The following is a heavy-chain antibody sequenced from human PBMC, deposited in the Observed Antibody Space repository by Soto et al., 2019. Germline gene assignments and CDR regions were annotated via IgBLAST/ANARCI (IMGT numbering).Heavy chain of an antibody. D-gene: IGHD1-26*01. CDR2: ISSDGTTI. J-gene: IGHJ1*01. CDR3: VRVGVVARPY. CDR1: GLTFSKFE. Sequence: LRLSCEVSGLTFSKFEMTWVRQAPGKGLEWVSSISSDGTTIYYADSVKGRFTISRDNDKNLLYLQMNSLKGEDTATYYCVRVGVVARPYWGQGTPVTVPQ. V-gene: IGHV3-48*03.